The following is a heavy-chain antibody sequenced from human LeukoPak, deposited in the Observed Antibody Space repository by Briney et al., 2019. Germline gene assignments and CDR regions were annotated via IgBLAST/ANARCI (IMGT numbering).Heavy chain of an antibody. CDR2: ISSSSSYI. CDR1: GFTFSSYS. Sequence: GGSLRLSCAASGFTFSSYSMNWVRQAPGKGLEWVSSISSSSSYIYYADSVKGRFTISRDNAKNSLYLQMNSLRAEDTAVYYCARGAVVPYCSSTSCRAYYFDYWGQGTLVTVSS. CDR3: ARGAVVPYCSSTSCRAYYFDY. J-gene: IGHJ4*02. D-gene: IGHD2-2*01. V-gene: IGHV3-21*01.